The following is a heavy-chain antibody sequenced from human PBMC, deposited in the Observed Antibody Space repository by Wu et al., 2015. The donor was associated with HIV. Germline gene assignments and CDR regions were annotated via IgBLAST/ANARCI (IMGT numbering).Heavy chain of an antibody. D-gene: IGHD3-10*01. CDR1: GGTFSSYA. V-gene: IGHV1-69*13. CDR2: IIPIFGTA. Sequence: QVQLVQSGAEVKKPGSSVKVSCKASGGTFSSYAISWVRQAPGQGLEWMGRIIPIFGTANYAQKFQGRVTITADESTSTAYMELSSLRSEDTAVYYCASTIRFGELGTHPHYGMDVWGQGTTVTVSS. J-gene: IGHJ6*02. CDR3: ASTIRFGELGTHPHYGMDV.